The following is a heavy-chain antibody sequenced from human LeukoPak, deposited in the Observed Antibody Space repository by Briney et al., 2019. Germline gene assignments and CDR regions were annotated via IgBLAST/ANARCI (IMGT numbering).Heavy chain of an antibody. D-gene: IGHD5-24*01. CDR3: ARGVRSGWLQPRKGLSWFDP. Sequence: PGGSLRLSCAASGFTFSSSAMSWVRQAPGKGLEWVSSISSSSSYIYYADSVKGRFTISRDNAKNSLYLQMNSLRAEDTAVYYCARGVRSGWLQPRKGLSWFDPWGQGTLVTVSS. CDR2: ISSSSSYI. J-gene: IGHJ5*02. CDR1: GFTFSSSA. V-gene: IGHV3-21*01.